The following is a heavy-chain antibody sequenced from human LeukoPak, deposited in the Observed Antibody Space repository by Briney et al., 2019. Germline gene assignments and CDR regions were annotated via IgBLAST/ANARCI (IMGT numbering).Heavy chain of an antibody. CDR3: ARGYNYGLDFDY. V-gene: IGHV1-46*01. D-gene: IGHD5-18*01. Sequence: ASVKVSCKASGYTFTSNYIHWVRQAPGQGLEWMGMIYPRDGSTSYAQKFQGRVTVTRDTSTSTVDMDLSSLSSEDTAVYYCARGYNYGLDFDYWGQGTLVTVSS. J-gene: IGHJ4*02. CDR1: GYTFTSNY. CDR2: IYPRDGST.